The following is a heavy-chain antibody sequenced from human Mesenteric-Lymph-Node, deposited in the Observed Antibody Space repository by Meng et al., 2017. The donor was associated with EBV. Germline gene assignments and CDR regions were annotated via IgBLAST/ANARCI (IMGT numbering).Heavy chain of an antibody. J-gene: IGHJ4*02. Sequence: QVQLQRWGAGLVEPSETPSLTCEAFGGSFSGYHWSWIRQPPGKGLEYIGEISQSGDTTYNPSLKSRVTISVDRSRNQFSLKMASVTAADTAVYYCARGAIFGIVITYFDYWSQGTLVTVSS. CDR2: ISQSGDT. D-gene: IGHD3-3*02. CDR3: ARGAIFGIVITYFDY. CDR1: GGSFSGYH. V-gene: IGHV4-34*01.